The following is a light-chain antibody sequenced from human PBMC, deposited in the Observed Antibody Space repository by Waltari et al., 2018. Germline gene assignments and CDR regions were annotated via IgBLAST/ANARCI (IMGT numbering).Light chain of an antibody. V-gene: IGLV4-69*01. Sequence: QLVLTQPPSASASLGASVKLTCTLSSGHSDYAIPCHQQQPRKGPRYLMRVNSDGSHKKGDGIPDRFSGSSSGAERFLTISSLQSEDEADYFCQTWGFGIEVFGGGTKLTVL. CDR1: SGHSDYA. CDR3: QTWGFGIEV. J-gene: IGLJ3*02. CDR2: VNSDGSH.